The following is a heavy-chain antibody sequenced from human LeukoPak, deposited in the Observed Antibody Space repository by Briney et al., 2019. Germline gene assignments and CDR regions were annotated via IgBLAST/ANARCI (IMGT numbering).Heavy chain of an antibody. D-gene: IGHD3-3*02. Sequence: SDTLSLTCTVSGGSISNYYWSWMRQPPGKGLEWLAFIYYTGSPRYNPSLKSRVTISLDASKNQFSLHLSSVTTADTAVYYCVRGSKNSWLWHLPDFDSWGRGTGDTLSS. CDR3: VRGSKNSWLWHLPDFDS. CDR2: IYYTGSP. J-gene: IGHJ4*02. V-gene: IGHV4-59*07. CDR1: GGSISNYY.